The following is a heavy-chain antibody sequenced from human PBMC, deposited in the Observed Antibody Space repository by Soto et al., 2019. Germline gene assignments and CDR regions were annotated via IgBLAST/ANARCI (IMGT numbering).Heavy chain of an antibody. CDR3: ARGGDVLDY. CDR1: GFVFGGFG. J-gene: IGHJ4*02. V-gene: IGHV3-30*03. Sequence: QVELVESGGGVVRPGKSLTVSCTGSGFVFGGFGMHWVRQTPGKGLEWLGMASYDGTYKYFADSVKGRFTISRDNGMNTVYLPMDNLRLEEPALYYCARGGDVLDYWGRGTLVTVSS. CDR2: ASYDGTYK. D-gene: IGHD3-16*01.